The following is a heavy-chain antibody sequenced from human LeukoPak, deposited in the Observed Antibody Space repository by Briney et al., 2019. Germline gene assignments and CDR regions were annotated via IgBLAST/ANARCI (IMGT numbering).Heavy chain of an antibody. CDR3: ARDYDFWSGYYYYYYYGVDV. D-gene: IGHD3-3*01. CDR2: INAGNGNT. J-gene: IGHJ6*02. Sequence: ASVKVSCKASGYTFTSYAMHWVRQAPGQRLEWMGWINAGNGNTKYSQKFQGRVTITRDTSASTAYMELSSLRSEDTAVYYCARDYDFWSGYYYYYYYGVDVWGQGTTVTVSS. CDR1: GYTFTSYA. V-gene: IGHV1-3*01.